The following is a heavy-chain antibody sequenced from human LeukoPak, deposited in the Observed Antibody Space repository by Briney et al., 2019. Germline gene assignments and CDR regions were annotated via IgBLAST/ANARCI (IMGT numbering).Heavy chain of an antibody. V-gene: IGHV4-39*07. CDR1: GGSISSSSYY. D-gene: IGHD4-17*01. J-gene: IGHJ5*02. CDR3: ATISDCGDDNWFDP. CDR2: IYYSGST. Sequence: SETLSLTCTVSGGSISSSSYYWGWIRQPPGKGLEWIGSIYYSGSTYYSPSLKSRVTISVDTSKNQFSLKLSSVTAADTAVYCCATISDCGDDNWFDPWGQGTLVTVSS.